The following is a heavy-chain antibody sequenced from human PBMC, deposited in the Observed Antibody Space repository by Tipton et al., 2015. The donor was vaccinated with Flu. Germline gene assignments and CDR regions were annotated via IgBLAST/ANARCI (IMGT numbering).Heavy chain of an antibody. D-gene: IGHD2-2*01. Sequence: SLRLSCTASGFTFSIYGIHWVRQAPGKGLEWVAVIWFHGRADYYADSVKGRFTVSRDNSKNMVYLQMNSLRAEDTAVYHCARDTSLIPAALLHWGQGILVTVSS. CDR2: IWFHGRAD. J-gene: IGHJ4*02. V-gene: IGHV3-33*01. CDR1: GFTFSIYG. CDR3: ARDTSLIPAALLH.